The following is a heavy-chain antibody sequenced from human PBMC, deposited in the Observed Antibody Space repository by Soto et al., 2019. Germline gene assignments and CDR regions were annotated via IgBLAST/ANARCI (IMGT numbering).Heavy chain of an antibody. Sequence: PGESLKISCKGSGYSFTSYWIGWVRQMPGKGLEWMGIIYPGDSDTRYSPSFQGQVTISADKSISTAYLQWSSLKASDTAMYYCASSYSYSSSSPYYYGMDVWGQGTTVTVSS. CDR3: ASSYSYSSSSPYYYGMDV. CDR2: IYPGDSDT. J-gene: IGHJ6*02. CDR1: GYSFTSYW. D-gene: IGHD6-13*01. V-gene: IGHV5-51*01.